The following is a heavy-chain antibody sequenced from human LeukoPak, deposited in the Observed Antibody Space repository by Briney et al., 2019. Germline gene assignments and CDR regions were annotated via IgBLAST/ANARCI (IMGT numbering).Heavy chain of an antibody. D-gene: IGHD2-2*01. Sequence: PGGSLRLSCAASGFTFSSYWMSWVRQAPGKGLEWVSAISGSGGSTYYADSVKGRFTISRDNSKNTLYLQMNSLRAEDTAVYYCAKAQRYCSSTSCYSPQDVWGKGTTVTVSS. CDR3: AKAQRYCSSTSCYSPQDV. CDR1: GFTFSSYW. J-gene: IGHJ6*04. CDR2: ISGSGGST. V-gene: IGHV3-23*01.